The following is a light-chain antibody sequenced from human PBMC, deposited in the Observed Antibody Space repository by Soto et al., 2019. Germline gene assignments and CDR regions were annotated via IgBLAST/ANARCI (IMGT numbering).Light chain of an antibody. V-gene: IGKV1-5*01. CDR2: DAS. Sequence: IQMTQSPSTVSASVGDSVTISCRASQPVNTFLAWYQQNPGGAPKVVIFDASNLGSGVPSRFSGSGFGTEFTLSITSLQPDDFATYYCQQYKNYSYRFGQGTKLEIK. CDR3: QQYKNYSYR. CDR1: QPVNTF. J-gene: IGKJ2*03.